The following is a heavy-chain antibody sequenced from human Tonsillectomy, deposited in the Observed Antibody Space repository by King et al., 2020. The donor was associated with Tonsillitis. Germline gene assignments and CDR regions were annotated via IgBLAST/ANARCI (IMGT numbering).Heavy chain of an antibody. D-gene: IGHD4-11*01. Sequence: VQLVESGAEVKKPGASVKVSCKASGYTFTIYGIIWVRLAPGQGLEWMGWISGYNDNTNYAQKLQGRVTMTTDTSTSTAFMEPRSLRSDDTAVYYCARSSNYVVDTNYGMDVWGQGTTVTVSS. J-gene: IGHJ6*02. CDR2: ISGYNDNT. CDR1: GYTFTIYG. CDR3: ARSSNYVVDTNYGMDV. V-gene: IGHV1-18*04.